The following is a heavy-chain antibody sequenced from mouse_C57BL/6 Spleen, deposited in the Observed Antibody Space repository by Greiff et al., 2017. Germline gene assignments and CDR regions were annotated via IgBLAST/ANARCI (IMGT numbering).Heavy chain of an antibody. D-gene: IGHD2-10*02. J-gene: IGHJ2*01. Sequence: EVKLVESGGGLVKPGGSLKLSCAASGFTFSDYGMHWVRQAPEKGLEWVAYIRSGSSTIYYADTGKGRSTISSDNDKNTLFQQMTSLRSEDTAMYYCARPGYGNYFDYWGQGTTLTVSS. CDR3: ARPGYGNYFDY. CDR2: IRSGSSTI. CDR1: GFTFSDYG. V-gene: IGHV5-17*01.